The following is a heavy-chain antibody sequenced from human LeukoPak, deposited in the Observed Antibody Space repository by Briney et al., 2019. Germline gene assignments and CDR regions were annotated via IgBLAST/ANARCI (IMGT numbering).Heavy chain of an antibody. D-gene: IGHD3-10*01. Sequence: GGSLRLSCAASGFTFSSYNMNWVRQAPGKGLEWVSDISSSGSTIYFADSVKGRFTISRDDAKDSLYLQMNSLRDEDTAVYYCARLEYYYVSVNYYKLFDYWGQGTLVTVCS. V-gene: IGHV3-48*02. CDR1: GFTFSSYN. CDR2: ISSSGSTI. J-gene: IGHJ4*02. CDR3: ARLEYYYVSVNYYKLFDY.